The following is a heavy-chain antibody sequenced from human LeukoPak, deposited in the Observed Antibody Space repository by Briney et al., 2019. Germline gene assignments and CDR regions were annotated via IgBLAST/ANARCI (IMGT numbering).Heavy chain of an antibody. CDR3: ARTVDERPTYYDFWSGYYYYMDV. CDR2: INPNSGGT. J-gene: IGHJ6*03. V-gene: IGHV1-2*02. Sequence: ASVKVSCKASGYTFTGYYMHWVRQAPGQGLEWMGWINPNSGGTNYAQKFQGRVTMTRDTSISTAYMELSRLRSDDTAVYYCARTVDERPTYYDFWSGYYYYMDVWGKGTTVTVSS. CDR1: GYTFTGYY. D-gene: IGHD3-3*01.